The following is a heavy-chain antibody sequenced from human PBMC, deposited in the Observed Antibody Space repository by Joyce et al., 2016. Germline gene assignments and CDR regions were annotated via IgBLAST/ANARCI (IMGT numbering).Heavy chain of an antibody. D-gene: IGHD3-3*01. Sequence: QVQLVQSGAEVKKPGASVKVSCKASGYTYSGYYMHWVRQAPGQGLEWMGWVNPKSGDTDYAQKFQGRVTMSRDTSISTAYMELSRLRSDDTAVYFCARERRDLWSGYYTSDIDYWGQGTLVTVSS. CDR1: GYTYSGYY. CDR2: VNPKSGDT. J-gene: IGHJ4*02. V-gene: IGHV1-2*02. CDR3: ARERRDLWSGYYTSDIDY.